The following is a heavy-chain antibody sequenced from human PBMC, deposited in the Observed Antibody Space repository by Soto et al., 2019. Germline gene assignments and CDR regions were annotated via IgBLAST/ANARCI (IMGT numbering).Heavy chain of an antibody. CDR3: ARYYYDSSGFHPNYYYGMDV. J-gene: IGHJ6*02. D-gene: IGHD3-22*01. Sequence: QVTLKESGPVLVKPTETLTLTCTVSGFSPSNARMGVSWIRQPPGKALEWLAHIFSNDEKSYSTSLKSRLTIPKDTSKSQVVLTMTNMDPVDTATYYCARYYYDSSGFHPNYYYGMDVWGQGTTVTVSS. CDR1: GFSPSNARMG. CDR2: IFSNDEK. V-gene: IGHV2-26*01.